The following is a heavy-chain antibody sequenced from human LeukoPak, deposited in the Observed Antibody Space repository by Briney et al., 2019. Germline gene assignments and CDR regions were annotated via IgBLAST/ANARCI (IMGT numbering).Heavy chain of an antibody. D-gene: IGHD2-15*01. CDR2: INHRGST. Sequence: SETLSLTCAVYSGSFSVYFWSWIRQPPGKGLEWIGEINHRGSTNYNPSLKSRVTISVDTSNNQFSLKLSSVTAADTAVYNCARGRCSGGTCEVWFDPWGQGALVTVSS. J-gene: IGHJ5*02. CDR1: SGSFSVYF. V-gene: IGHV4-34*01. CDR3: ARGRCSGGTCEVWFDP.